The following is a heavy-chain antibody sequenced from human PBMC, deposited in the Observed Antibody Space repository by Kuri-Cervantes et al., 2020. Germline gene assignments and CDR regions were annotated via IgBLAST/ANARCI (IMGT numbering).Heavy chain of an antibody. Sequence: GESLKISRAASGFTFSSYGMHWVRQAPGKGLEWVAVISYDGSNKYYADSVKGRFTISRDNSKSTLYLQMNSLRAEDTAVYYCANDRGGSAWGQGTLVTVSS. D-gene: IGHD3-10*01. CDR3: ANDRGGSA. J-gene: IGHJ5*02. V-gene: IGHV3-30*18. CDR1: GFTFSSYG. CDR2: ISYDGSNK.